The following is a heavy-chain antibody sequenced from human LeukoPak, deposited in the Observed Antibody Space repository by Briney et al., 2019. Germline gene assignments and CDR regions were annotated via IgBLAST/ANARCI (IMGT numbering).Heavy chain of an antibody. V-gene: IGHV3-30*02. CDR3: AKDRQQLANWFDP. D-gene: IGHD6-13*01. CDR1: GFTFSSYG. J-gene: IGHJ5*02. CDR2: IRYDGSNK. Sequence: GGSLRLSCAASGFTFSSYGMHWVRQAPGKGLEWVAFIRYDGSNKYYADSVKGRFTISRDNSKYTLYLQMNSLRAEDTAVYYCAKDRQQLANWFDPWGQGTLVTVSS.